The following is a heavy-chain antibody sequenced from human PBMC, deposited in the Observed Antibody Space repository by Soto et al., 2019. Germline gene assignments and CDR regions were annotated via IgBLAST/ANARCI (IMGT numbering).Heavy chain of an antibody. D-gene: IGHD5-12*01. Sequence: GPTLVNPTQTLTLTCSFSGFALTTRPVGVGWIRQPPGKALEWLAVIYWDDDKRYGPSLRSRLTINKDTSNNQVVLTVTNTEPADTATYYCAHRLGGYTWNDGYLDYWGQGTPVTVSS. CDR2: IYWDDDK. CDR3: AHRLGGYTWNDGYLDY. J-gene: IGHJ4*02. CDR1: GFALTTRPVG. V-gene: IGHV2-5*05.